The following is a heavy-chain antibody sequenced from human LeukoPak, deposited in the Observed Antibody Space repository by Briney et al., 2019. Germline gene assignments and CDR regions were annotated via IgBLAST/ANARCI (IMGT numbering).Heavy chain of an antibody. CDR1: GGSISSHY. CDR3: ARAPTRFYSYGCYFDY. CDR2: IYYSGST. V-gene: IGHV4-59*11. J-gene: IGHJ4*02. Sequence: SETLSLTCTVSGGSISSHYWSWIRQPPGKGLEWIGYIYYSGSTNYNPSLKSRVTISVDTSKNQFSLKLSSVTAADTAVYYCARAPTRFYSYGCYFDYWGQGTLVTVSS. D-gene: IGHD5-18*01.